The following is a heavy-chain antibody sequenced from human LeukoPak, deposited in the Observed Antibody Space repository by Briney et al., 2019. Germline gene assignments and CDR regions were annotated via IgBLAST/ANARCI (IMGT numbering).Heavy chain of an antibody. J-gene: IGHJ5*01. CDR3: ARETYYDFWSGYYTSNWFDS. Sequence: SETLSLTCTVSGYSISSGYYWGWIRQPPGKGLEWIGSIYHSGSTYYNPSLKSRVTISVDTSKNQFSLKLSSVTAADTAVYYCARETYYDFWSGYYTSNWFDSWGQGTLVTVSS. CDR2: IYHSGST. V-gene: IGHV4-38-2*02. D-gene: IGHD3-3*01. CDR1: GYSISSGYY.